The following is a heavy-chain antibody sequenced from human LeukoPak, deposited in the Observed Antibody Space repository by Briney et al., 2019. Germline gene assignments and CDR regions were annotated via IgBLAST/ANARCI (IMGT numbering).Heavy chain of an antibody. CDR1: GYSFTRYW. Sequence: GESLKISCKSSGYSFTRYWIGWVRQMPGKGLEWMGIIYPGDSDTRCSPSFQGQVTISSDKSISTAYLQWSSLKASDTAIYYCARPSSGWYDYFDYWGQGTLVTVSS. CDR3: ARPSSGWYDYFDY. D-gene: IGHD6-19*01. CDR2: IYPGDSDT. V-gene: IGHV5-51*01. J-gene: IGHJ4*02.